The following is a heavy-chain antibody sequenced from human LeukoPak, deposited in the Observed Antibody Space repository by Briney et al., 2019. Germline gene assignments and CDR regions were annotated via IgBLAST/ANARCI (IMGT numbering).Heavy chain of an antibody. CDR2: ISSIGTTI. J-gene: IGHJ4*02. CDR1: GFTFSIYE. D-gene: IGHD1-26*01. CDR3: ARGERGDY. Sequence: GGSLRLSCAASGFTFSIYEMNWVRQAPGKGLEWVSYISSIGTTIYYAHSVKGRFTISRANAKNSLYLQMNSLRAEDTAVYYCARGERGDYWGQGTLVTVSS. V-gene: IGHV3-48*03.